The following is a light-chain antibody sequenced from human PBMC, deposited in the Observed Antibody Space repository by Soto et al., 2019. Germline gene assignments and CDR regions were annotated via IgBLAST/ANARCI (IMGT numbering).Light chain of an antibody. CDR2: DVS. CDR3: SSYTSTNSWV. V-gene: IGLV2-14*01. CDR1: SSDVGGYNY. Sequence: QSALTQSASVSGSPGQSITISCTGTSSDVGGYNYVSWYQQHPGKAPKLIIYDVSNRPSWVSTRFSGSKSGNTASLTISGLQAEDEADYSCSSYTSTNSWVFGGGTKLTVL. J-gene: IGLJ3*02.